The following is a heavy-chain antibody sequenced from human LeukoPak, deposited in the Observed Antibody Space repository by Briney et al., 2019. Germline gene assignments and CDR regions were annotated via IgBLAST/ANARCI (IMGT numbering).Heavy chain of an antibody. CDR1: GFDFRNYW. Sequence: PGGSLRLSCAASGFDFRNYWMHWVRQAPGKGLVWVSRIDSGDTGTYADSVKGRFTISRDNANKMLCLQMTSLRADDTAIYYCTRDARGCHSSGCWKPSDYWGQGALVTVSS. CDR2: IDSGDTGT. V-gene: IGHV3-74*01. J-gene: IGHJ4*02. CDR3: TRDARGCHSSGCWKPSDY. D-gene: IGHD3-22*01.